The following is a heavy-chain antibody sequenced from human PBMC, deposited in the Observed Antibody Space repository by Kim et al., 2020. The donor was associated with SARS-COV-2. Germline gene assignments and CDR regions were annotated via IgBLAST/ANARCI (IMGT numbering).Heavy chain of an antibody. D-gene: IGHD6-13*01. V-gene: IGHV5-51*01. CDR3: ARGGQQLVLGDAFDI. J-gene: IGHJ3*02. Sequence: PSFQGQVTISADKSISTAYLQWSSLKASDTAMYYCARGGQQLVLGDAFDIWGQGTMVTVSS.